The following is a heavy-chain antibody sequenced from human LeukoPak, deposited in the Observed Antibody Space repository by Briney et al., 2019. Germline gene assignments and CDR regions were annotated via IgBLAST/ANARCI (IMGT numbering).Heavy chain of an antibody. J-gene: IGHJ4*02. CDR3: ARDAYSGYPADY. D-gene: IGHD5-12*01. CDR2: IIPIFGTA. V-gene: IGHV1-69*13. Sequence: GASVKVSCKASGGTFSSYAISWVRQAPGQGLEWMGGIIPIFGTANYAQKFQGRVTITADESTSTAYMELSSLRSEDTAVYYCARDAYSGYPADYWGQGTLVTVSS. CDR1: GGTFSSYA.